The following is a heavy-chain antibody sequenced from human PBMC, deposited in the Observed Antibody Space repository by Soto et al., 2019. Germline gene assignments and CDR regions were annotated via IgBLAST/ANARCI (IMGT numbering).Heavy chain of an antibody. CDR2: MNPNSGNT. Sequence: ASVKVSCKASGYTFTSYDINWVRQATGQGLEWMGWMNPNSGNTGYAQEFQGRVAMTRTTSISTAYMDLSSLRSDDTAVYYCARERAAAGFDYWGQGTLVTVSS. J-gene: IGHJ4*02. V-gene: IGHV1-8*01. D-gene: IGHD6-13*01. CDR1: GYTFTSYD. CDR3: ARERAAAGFDY.